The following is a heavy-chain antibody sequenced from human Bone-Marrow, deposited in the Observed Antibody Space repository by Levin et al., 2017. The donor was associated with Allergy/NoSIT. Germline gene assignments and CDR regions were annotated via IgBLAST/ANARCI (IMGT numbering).Heavy chain of an antibody. CDR1: GGTFNSYT. V-gene: IGHV1-69*13. Sequence: SVKVSCKASGGTFNSYTISWVRQAPGQGLEWMGGIIPIFGTANYAQKFQGRVTITADESPSPAYMELSSLRSEDTAIYYCARHNIIATLSNYYGMDVWGQGTTVTVSS. CDR2: IIPIFGTA. CDR3: ARHNIIATLSNYYGMDV. D-gene: IGHD2/OR15-2a*01. J-gene: IGHJ6*02.